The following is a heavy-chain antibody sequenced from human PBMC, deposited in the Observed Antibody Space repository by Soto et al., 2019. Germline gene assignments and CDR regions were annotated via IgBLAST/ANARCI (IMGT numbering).Heavy chain of an antibody. V-gene: IGHV1-46*01. CDR2: INPSGGST. CDR3: ARESWGPRYYDFWSGYYGPNWFDL. D-gene: IGHD3-3*01. CDR1: GYTFTSYY. J-gene: IGHJ5*02. Sequence: ASVKVSCKASGYTFTSYYMHWVRQAPGQGLEWMGIINPSGGSTSYAQKFQGRVTMTRDTSTSTVYMELSSLRSEDTAVYYCARESWGPRYYDFWSGYYGPNWFDLWGQGTLGTVPS.